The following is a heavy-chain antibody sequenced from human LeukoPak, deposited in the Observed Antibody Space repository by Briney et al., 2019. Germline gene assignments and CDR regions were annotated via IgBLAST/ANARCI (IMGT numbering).Heavy chain of an antibody. J-gene: IGHJ4*02. Sequence: ASVKLSCKASGGTFSSYAISWVRQPPGQGLEWMGRIIPILGIANYAQKFQGRVTITADKSTSTAYMELSSLRSEDTAVYYCARETYSGYAPYFDYWGQGTLVTVSS. CDR1: GGTFSSYA. V-gene: IGHV1-69*04. CDR3: ARETYSGYAPYFDY. D-gene: IGHD5-12*01. CDR2: IIPILGIA.